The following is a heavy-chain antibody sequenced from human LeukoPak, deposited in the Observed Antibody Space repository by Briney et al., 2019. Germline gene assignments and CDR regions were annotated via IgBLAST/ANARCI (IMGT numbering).Heavy chain of an antibody. J-gene: IGHJ4*02. CDR1: GFTFSSYG. CDR2: IWYDGSNK. Sequence: GGSLRLSCAASGFTFSSYGMHWVRRARGKGLVGVVVIWYDGSNKYYADSVKGRFTISRDNSKNTLYLQMNSLRVEDTAVYYCARDLRDYYYDSSGYPDYWGQGTLVTVSS. V-gene: IGHV3-33*01. CDR3: ARDLRDYYYDSSGYPDY. D-gene: IGHD3-22*01.